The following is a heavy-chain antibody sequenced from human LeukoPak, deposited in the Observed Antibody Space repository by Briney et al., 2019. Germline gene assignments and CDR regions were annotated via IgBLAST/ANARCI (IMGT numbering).Heavy chain of an antibody. CDR1: GGSFSGYY. V-gene: IGHV4-34*01. D-gene: IGHD5-12*01. CDR3: ARVRVATGPYYYYGMDV. Sequence: SETLSLTCAVYGGSFSGYYWSWIRQPPGKGLEWIGEINHSGSTNYNPSLKSRVTISVDTSKNQFSLKLSSVTAADTAVYYCARVRVATGPYYYYGMDVWGQGTTVTVPS. J-gene: IGHJ6*02. CDR2: INHSGST.